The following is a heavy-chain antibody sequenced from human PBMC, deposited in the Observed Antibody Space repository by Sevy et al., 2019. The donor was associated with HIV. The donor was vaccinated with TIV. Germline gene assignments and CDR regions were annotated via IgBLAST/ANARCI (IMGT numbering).Heavy chain of an antibody. Sequence: SETLSLTCTVSGGSISSYYWSWIRQPPGKGLERIGYIYYSGSTNYDPSLKSRVTITVDTSKNQFSLKLSSVTAADTAVYRWASSGSYYDWFDPWGQGTLVTVSS. J-gene: IGHJ5*02. D-gene: IGHD1-26*01. V-gene: IGHV4-59*01. CDR1: GGSISSYY. CDR2: IYYSGST. CDR3: ASSGSYYDWFDP.